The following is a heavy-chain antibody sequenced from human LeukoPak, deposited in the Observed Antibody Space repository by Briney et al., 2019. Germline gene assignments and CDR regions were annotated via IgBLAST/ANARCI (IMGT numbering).Heavy chain of an antibody. CDR3: AKSFLHWNQAPNAFDI. Sequence: SGTLSLTCAVSGGSISSNNWWGWVRQPPGKGLEWIGEIYHSGSPNYNPSLKSRVTISVDKSRNHFSLNLSSVTAADTAVYYCAKSFLHWNQAPNAFDIWGQGTMVTVSS. CDR1: GGSISSNNW. D-gene: IGHD1-1*01. V-gene: IGHV4-4*02. J-gene: IGHJ3*02. CDR2: IYHSGSP.